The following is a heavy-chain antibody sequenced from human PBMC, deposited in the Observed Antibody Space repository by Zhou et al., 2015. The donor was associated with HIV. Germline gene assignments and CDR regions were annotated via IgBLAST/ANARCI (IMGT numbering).Heavy chain of an antibody. Sequence: QVQLVQSGAEVKKPGSSVKVSCKASGGTFSSYAISWVRQAPGQGLEWMGGIIPIFGTANYAQKFQGRVTMTRDTSISTAYMELSRLRSDDTAVYYCARDNVCSGGSCYSGIRSSKFDIWAKGQWSPSLQ. J-gene: IGHJ3*02. CDR2: IIPIFGTA. CDR1: GGTFSSYA. V-gene: IGHV1-69*05. CDR3: ARDNVCSGGSCYSGIRSSKFDI. D-gene: IGHD2-15*01.